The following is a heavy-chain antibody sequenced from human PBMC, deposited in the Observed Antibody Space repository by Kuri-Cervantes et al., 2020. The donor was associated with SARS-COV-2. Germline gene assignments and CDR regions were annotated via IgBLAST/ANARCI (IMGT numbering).Heavy chain of an antibody. Sequence: GSLRLSCTVSRGSISSSSYYWGWIRQPPGKGLEWIGSIYYTGNTYYNPSLNSRVTMSVDTSKNQFSLKVSSVTAADTAVYYCARTARHFDLWGRGTLVTVSS. V-gene: IGHV4-39*07. CDR3: ARTARHFDL. CDR1: RGSISSSSYY. CDR2: IYYTGNT. J-gene: IGHJ2*01. D-gene: IGHD5-18*01.